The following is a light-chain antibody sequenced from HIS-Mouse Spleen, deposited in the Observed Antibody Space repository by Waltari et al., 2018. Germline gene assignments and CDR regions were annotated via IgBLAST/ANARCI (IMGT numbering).Light chain of an antibody. J-gene: IGKJ5*01. CDR2: AAS. Sequence: AIRLTQSPSSFSASTGDRVTITCRASQGISSYLAWYQQKPGKAPKLLIYAASTLQSGVPSRVSGSGSGTDFTLTISCLQSEDFATYYCQQYYSYLPITFGQGTRLEIK. V-gene: IGKV1-8*01. CDR1: QGISSY. CDR3: QQYYSYLPIT.